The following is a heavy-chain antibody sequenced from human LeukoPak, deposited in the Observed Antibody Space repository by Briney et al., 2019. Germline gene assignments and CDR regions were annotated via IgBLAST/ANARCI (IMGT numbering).Heavy chain of an antibody. Sequence: SGPALVKPTQTLTLTCTFSGFSLSTSGMCVSWIPQPPGKALEWLARIDWDDDKYYSTSLKTRLTISKDTSKNQVVLTMTNMDPVDTATYYCARITPAGRQLDYWGQGTLVTVSS. J-gene: IGHJ4*02. V-gene: IGHV2-70*11. CDR3: ARITPAGRQLDY. D-gene: IGHD6-13*01. CDR1: GFSLSTSGMC. CDR2: IDWDDDK.